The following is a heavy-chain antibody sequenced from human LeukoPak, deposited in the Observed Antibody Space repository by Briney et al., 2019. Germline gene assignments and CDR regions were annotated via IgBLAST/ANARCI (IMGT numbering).Heavy chain of an antibody. V-gene: IGHV3-23*01. CDR2: ISESGGSS. J-gene: IGHJ4*02. CDR3: AKDLGYQPDY. Sequence: GGSLRLSCAASGFTFSSYAMSWVRQAPGKGLEWVSAISESGGSSYYADSVKGRFTTSRDNSKNTLYLQTNSLGAEDTAVYYCAKDLGYQPDYWGQGTLVTVSS. CDR1: GFTFSSYA. D-gene: IGHD6-13*01.